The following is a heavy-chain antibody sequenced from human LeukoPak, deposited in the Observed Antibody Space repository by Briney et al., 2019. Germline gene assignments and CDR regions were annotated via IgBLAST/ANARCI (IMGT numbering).Heavy chain of an antibody. CDR1: GFTFDSYE. Sequence: QPGGSLRLSCAASGFTFDSYEMHWVREAPGKGLEWVSNIRSSASIVYYADAVKGRFTISRDNAKNSLYLQMNSLRAEDTAVYYCTRVGSSGSVDYWGQGTLVTVSS. D-gene: IGHD1-1*01. V-gene: IGHV3-48*03. J-gene: IGHJ4*02. CDR3: TRVGSSGSVDY. CDR2: IRSSASIV.